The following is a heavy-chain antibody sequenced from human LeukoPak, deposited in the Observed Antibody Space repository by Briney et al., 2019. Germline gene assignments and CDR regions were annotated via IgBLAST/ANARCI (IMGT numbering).Heavy chain of an antibody. J-gene: IGHJ4*02. Sequence: GGSLRLSCAVSGFTFSRNAMIWVRQAPGKGLEWVSAISGSGGSTYYADSVEGRFTISRDNSKNTLYLQMNSLRAEDTAVYYCAKEQPGDFDYWGQGTLVTVSS. CDR3: AKEQPGDFDY. CDR1: GFTFSRNA. CDR2: ISGSGGST. D-gene: IGHD3-10*01. V-gene: IGHV3-23*01.